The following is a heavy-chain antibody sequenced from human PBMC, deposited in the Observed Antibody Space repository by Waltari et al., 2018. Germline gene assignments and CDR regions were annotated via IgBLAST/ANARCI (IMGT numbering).Heavy chain of an antibody. D-gene: IGHD1-26*01. Sequence: EVQLVESGGGLVQPGGSLRLSCAASGFTFSTYAMHWVRQAPGKGLEYVSSITRNGDTTYYAKSVTGRVTISRDNSKNTLYLQMGSLRVDDMAVYYCARDKVGSADCWGQGTLVTVSS. J-gene: IGHJ4*02. CDR1: GFTFSTYA. CDR3: ARDKVGSADC. V-gene: IGHV3-64*01. CDR2: ITRNGDTT.